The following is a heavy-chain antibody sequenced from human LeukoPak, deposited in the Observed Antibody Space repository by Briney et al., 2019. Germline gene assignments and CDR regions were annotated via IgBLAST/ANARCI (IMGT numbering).Heavy chain of an antibody. CDR2: MNPYSGNT. D-gene: IGHD3-9*01. V-gene: IGHV1-8*01. CDR1: GYTFTSYD. Sequence: ASVKVSCQASGYTFTSYDINWVRQATGQGLEWMGWMNPYSGNTGFAQKFQSRVTMTRNTSINTAYMELSSLRSEDTAVYYCARGPHYDILTGYYHFDYWGQGTQVTVSS. CDR3: ARGPHYDILTGYYHFDY. J-gene: IGHJ4*02.